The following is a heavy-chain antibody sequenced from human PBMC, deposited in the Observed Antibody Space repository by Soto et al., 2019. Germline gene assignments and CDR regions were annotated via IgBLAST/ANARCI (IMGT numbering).Heavy chain of an antibody. J-gene: IGHJ4*01. CDR3: DRDRLVRYFDY. CDR1: GYTFTSYG. V-gene: IGHV1-18*01. D-gene: IGHD3-16*01. Sequence: GASVKVSCKASGYTFTSYGISWVRQAPGQGLEWMGWISAYNGNTNYAQKLQGRVTMTTDTSTSTAYMELRSLRFDDTSVYYCDRDRLVRYFDYWGHGTLVTVSS. CDR2: ISAYNGNT.